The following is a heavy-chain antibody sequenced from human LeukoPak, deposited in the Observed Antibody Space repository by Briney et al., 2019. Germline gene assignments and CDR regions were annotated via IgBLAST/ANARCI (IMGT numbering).Heavy chain of an antibody. Sequence: GGSLRLSCAASGFTLSYFDMNWVRQAPGKGLEWVSSISTSSRDIYYKDSVRGRFTISRDNAKNSLHLEKNSLRAEDTAVYYCARADCSSSTCYLRRSWFDPWGQGTLVTVSS. CDR3: ARADCSSSTCYLRRSWFDP. V-gene: IGHV3-21*01. D-gene: IGHD2-2*01. CDR1: GFTLSYFD. CDR2: ISTSSRDI. J-gene: IGHJ5*02.